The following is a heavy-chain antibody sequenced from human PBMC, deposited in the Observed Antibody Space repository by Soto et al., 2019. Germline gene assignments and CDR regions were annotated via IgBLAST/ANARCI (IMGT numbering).Heavy chain of an antibody. D-gene: IGHD3-22*01. CDR3: ARRGGRGYYDSSGYYQEEPDAFDI. CDR1: GFTFSSYS. CDR2: ISSSSSTI. J-gene: IGHJ3*02. Sequence: GGSLRLSCAASGFTFSSYSMNWVRQAPGKGLEWVSYISSSSSTIYYADSVKGRFTISRDNAKNSLYLQMNSLRDEDTAVYYCARRGGRGYYDSSGYYQEEPDAFDIWGQGTMVTVSS. V-gene: IGHV3-48*02.